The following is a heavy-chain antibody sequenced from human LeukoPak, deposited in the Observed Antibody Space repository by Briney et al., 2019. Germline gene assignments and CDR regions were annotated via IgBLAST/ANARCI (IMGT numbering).Heavy chain of an antibody. CDR1: GYTFTGYY. Sequence: VASVKVSCKASGYTFTGYYMHWVRQAPGQGLEWMGWINPNSGGTNYAQKFQGWVTMTRDTSISTAYMELSRLRSDDTAVYYCARGIGMATVTTKYYFDYWGQGTLVTVSS. D-gene: IGHD4-17*01. J-gene: IGHJ4*02. CDR2: INPNSGGT. CDR3: ARGIGMATVTTKYYFDY. V-gene: IGHV1-2*04.